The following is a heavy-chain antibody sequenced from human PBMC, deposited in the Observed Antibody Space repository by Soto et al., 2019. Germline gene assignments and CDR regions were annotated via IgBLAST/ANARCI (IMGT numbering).Heavy chain of an antibody. J-gene: IGHJ4*02. CDR3: ARRGSGSYYNY. Sequence: EVQLLESGGGLVQPGGSLRLSCAASGFTFSSYAMRWVCQAPGKGLEWVSAISGSGGSTYYADSVKGRFTISRDNSKNTLYLQMNILRAEDTAVYYCARRGSGSYYNYWGQGTLVTVSS. CDR2: ISGSGGST. CDR1: GFTFSSYA. D-gene: IGHD1-26*01. V-gene: IGHV3-23*01.